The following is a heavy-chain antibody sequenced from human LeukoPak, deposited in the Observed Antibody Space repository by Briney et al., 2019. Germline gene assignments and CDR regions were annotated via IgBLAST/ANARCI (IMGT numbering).Heavy chain of an antibody. CDR2: IHTSGST. CDR1: GGSISSYY. J-gene: IGHJ5*02. CDR3: ARSFVVVVGDTSNWFDP. D-gene: IGHD2-15*01. V-gene: IGHV4-4*07. Sequence: SETLSLTCIVSGGSISSYYWSWIRQPAGKGLEWIGRIHTSGSTYYNPSLKSRVTISVDTSKNQFSLNLNSVTAADTAVYYCARSFVVVVGDTSNWFDPWGQGTLVTVSS.